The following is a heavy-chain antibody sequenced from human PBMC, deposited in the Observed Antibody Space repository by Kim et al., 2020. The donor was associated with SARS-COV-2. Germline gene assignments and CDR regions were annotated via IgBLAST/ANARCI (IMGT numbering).Heavy chain of an antibody. V-gene: IGHV4-39*01. CDR2: IYYSGST. CDR3: ASTTYYYGSGSYFDPKYYFDY. Sequence: SETLSLICTVSGGSISSSSYYWGWIRQPPGKGLEWIGSIYYSGSTYYNPSLKSRVTISVDTSKNQFSLKLSSVTSADTAVYYCASTTYYYGSGSYFDPKYYFDYWVQGSLVTVSS. CDR1: GGSISSSSYY. J-gene: IGHJ4*02. D-gene: IGHD3-10*01.